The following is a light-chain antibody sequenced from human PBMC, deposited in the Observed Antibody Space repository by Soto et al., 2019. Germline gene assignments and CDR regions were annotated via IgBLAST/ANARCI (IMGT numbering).Light chain of an antibody. CDR1: QSISSW. V-gene: IGKV1-5*03. CDR2: KAS. CDR3: QQYDGYSRT. J-gene: IGKJ1*01. Sequence: DIQMTQSPSTLSASVGDRVTITCRASQSISSWLAWYQQKPGKAPKLLIYKASSLESGVPSRFSGSGSGTEFTLTINNLQPDDFATYYCQQYDGYSRTFGQGTNVEIK.